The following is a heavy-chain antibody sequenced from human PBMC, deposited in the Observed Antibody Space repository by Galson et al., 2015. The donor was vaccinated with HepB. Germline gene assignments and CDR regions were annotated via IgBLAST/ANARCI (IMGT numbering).Heavy chain of an antibody. CDR1: GFTFSSYE. V-gene: IGHV3-48*03. CDR3: AAHTADGESTFDF. CDR2: INNGGSTM. Sequence: SLRLSCAASGFTFSSYEMNWVRQAPGKGLEWVSYINNGGSTMYYADSVKGRFSISRDNAKNTLYLQLNSLRAEDTAVYYCAAHTADGESTFDFWGQGTLVTVSS. J-gene: IGHJ4*02. D-gene: IGHD4-17*01.